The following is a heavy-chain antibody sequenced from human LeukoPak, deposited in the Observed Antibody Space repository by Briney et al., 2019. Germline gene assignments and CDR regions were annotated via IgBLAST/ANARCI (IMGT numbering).Heavy chain of an antibody. D-gene: IGHD2-8*01. J-gene: IGHJ6*02. CDR1: GFTFSSYS. CDR2: ISSSSSTI. Sequence: GGSLGLSCAASGFTFSSYSMNWVRQAPGKGLEWVSYISSSSSTIYYADSVKGRFTISRDNAKNSLYLQMNSLRAEDTVVYYCARQGLVFYYYGMDVWGQGTTVTVSS. CDR3: ARQGLVFYYYGMDV. V-gene: IGHV3-48*01.